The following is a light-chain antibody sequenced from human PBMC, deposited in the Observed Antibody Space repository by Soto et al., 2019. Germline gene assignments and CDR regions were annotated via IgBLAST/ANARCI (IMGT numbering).Light chain of an antibody. CDR2: AAS. CDR1: QGISNY. Sequence: IQMTQSASSLSASVGYRVTITCRASQGISNYLAWFQQKPGTVPKRLIYAASILQSGVPSRFSGSGYGTEFNLTISSLQPEDFATYYCLQHDSYPWTFGQGTKVDIK. V-gene: IGKV1-17*03. CDR3: LQHDSYPWT. J-gene: IGKJ1*01.